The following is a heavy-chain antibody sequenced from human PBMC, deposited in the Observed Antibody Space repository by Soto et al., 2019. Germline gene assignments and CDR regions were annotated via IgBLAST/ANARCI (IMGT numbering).Heavy chain of an antibody. CDR1: GGSISSVSSY. D-gene: IGHD3-10*01. Sequence: PXETLSFPGSVSGGSISSVSSYWGWIRQSPGKGLEWIVSIYFIGVSYSNPSLQIRVSISVDTSNNQFSLKLSSVTAADSAVYFCARQDDKYGSTAWGQGTLVTVSS. J-gene: IGHJ5*02. CDR2: IYFIGVS. CDR3: ARQDDKYGSTA. V-gene: IGHV4-39*01.